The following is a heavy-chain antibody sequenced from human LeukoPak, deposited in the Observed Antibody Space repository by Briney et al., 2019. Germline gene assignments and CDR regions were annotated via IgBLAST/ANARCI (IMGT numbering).Heavy chain of an antibody. V-gene: IGHV1-69*05. CDR2: IIPILGTA. Sequence: ASVKVSCKASGGTFSNYAISWVRQAPGQGLEWTGGIIPILGTANYAQKFQGRVTITTDESTSTAYMELSSLRSEDTAVYYCARAKGGSYHLTGNWSFDLWGRGTLVTVSS. CDR3: ARAKGGSYHLTGNWSFDL. D-gene: IGHD1-26*01. CDR1: GGTFSNYA. J-gene: IGHJ2*01.